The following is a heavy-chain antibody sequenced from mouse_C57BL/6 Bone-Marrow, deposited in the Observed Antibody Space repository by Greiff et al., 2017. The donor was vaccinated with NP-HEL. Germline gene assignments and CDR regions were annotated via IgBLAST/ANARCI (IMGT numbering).Heavy chain of an antibody. V-gene: IGHV14-4*01. Sequence: EVQLQQSGAELVRPGASVKLSCTASGFNIKDDYMHWVKQRPEQGLEWIGWIDPANGDTEYASKFQGKATITADTSSNTAYLQLSSLTSEDTAVYYCTTGGFAYWGQGTLVTVSA. CDR2: IDPANGDT. CDR3: TTGGFAY. J-gene: IGHJ3*01. CDR1: GFNIKDDY.